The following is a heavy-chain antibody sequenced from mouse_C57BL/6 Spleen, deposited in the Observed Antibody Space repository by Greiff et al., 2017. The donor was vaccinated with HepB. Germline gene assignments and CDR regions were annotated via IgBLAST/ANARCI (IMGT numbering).Heavy chain of an antibody. D-gene: IGHD1-1*01. V-gene: IGHV1-64*01. Sequence: QVQLQQPGAELVKPGASVKLSCKASGYTFTSYWMHWVKQGPGQGLEWIGMIHPNSGSTNYNEKFKSKATLTVDKSSSTAYRQLSSLASEDSSVYCCARGATTGSMDYWGQGTSVTVSS. CDR1: GYTFTSYW. J-gene: IGHJ4*01. CDR2: IHPNSGST. CDR3: ARGATTGSMDY.